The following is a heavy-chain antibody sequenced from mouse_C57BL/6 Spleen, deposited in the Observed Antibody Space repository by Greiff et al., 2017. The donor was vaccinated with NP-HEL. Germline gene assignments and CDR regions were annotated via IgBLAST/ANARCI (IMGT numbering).Heavy chain of an antibody. CDR2: IYPSDSET. CDR3: ARMDDGYYRDYFDY. Sequence: VQLQQPGAELVRPGSSVKLSCKASGYTFTSYWMDWVKQRPGQGLEWIGNIYPSDSETHYNQKFKDKATLTVDKSSSTACMQLSSLTSEDSAVYYCARMDDGYYRDYFDYWGQGTTLTVSS. J-gene: IGHJ2*01. V-gene: IGHV1-61*01. D-gene: IGHD2-3*01. CDR1: GYTFTSYW.